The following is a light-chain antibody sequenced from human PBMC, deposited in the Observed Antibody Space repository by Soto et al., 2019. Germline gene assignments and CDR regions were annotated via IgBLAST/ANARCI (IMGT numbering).Light chain of an antibody. CDR3: ATWDDSPSAGV. CDR2: DNN. V-gene: IGLV1-51*01. J-gene: IGLJ2*01. CDR1: SSNIGNNH. Sequence: QSVLTQPPSVSAAPGQTVTISCSGSSSNIGNNHVSWYQQLPVTAPKLLTYDNNKRPSGILDRFSGSKSGTSATLDITGLQTGDEADSSCATWDDSPSAGVFGGGPKLTVL.